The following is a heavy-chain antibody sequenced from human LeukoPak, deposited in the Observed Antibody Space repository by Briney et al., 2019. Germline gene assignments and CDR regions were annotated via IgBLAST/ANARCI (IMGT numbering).Heavy chain of an antibody. Sequence: GGSLRLSCAASGFTFDDYGMSWVRQAPGKGLEWVSVISASGGSTNYADSVKGRVTISRDNSKNTLYLQMNSLRAEDTAVYYCAKNYGSGSSVKYYYYMDVWGKGTTVTVSS. D-gene: IGHD3-10*01. CDR1: GFTFDDYG. CDR3: AKNYGSGSSVKYYYYMDV. V-gene: IGHV3-23*01. CDR2: ISASGGST. J-gene: IGHJ6*03.